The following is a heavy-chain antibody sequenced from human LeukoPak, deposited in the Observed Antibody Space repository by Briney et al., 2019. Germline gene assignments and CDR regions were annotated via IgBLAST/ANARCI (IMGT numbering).Heavy chain of an antibody. CDR1: GYTFTSYC. J-gene: IGHJ4*02. Sequence: GASVKVSCKASGYTFTSYCMHWVRQAPGQGLEWMGIINPSGGSTSYAQKFQGRVTMTRDTSTSTVYMELSSLRSEDTAVYYCARGSTVVTPGWILDYWGQGTLVTVSS. CDR3: ARGSTVVTPGWILDY. V-gene: IGHV1-46*01. D-gene: IGHD4-23*01. CDR2: INPSGGST.